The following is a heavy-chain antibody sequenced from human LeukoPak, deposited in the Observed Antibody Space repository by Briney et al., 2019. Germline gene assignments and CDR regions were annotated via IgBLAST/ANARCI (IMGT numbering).Heavy chain of an antibody. V-gene: IGHV4-59*01. CDR3: ARAGSGWYGGRLFEF. Sequence: SETLSLTCTVSGGSISFYHWSWIRQSPGKALEWIGDISESGSTNYMPSLKSRVTISVDTSNQFSLKLSSVTAADTAVYYCARAGSGWYGGRLFEFWGPGALVAVSS. CDR1: GGSISFYH. CDR2: ISESGST. D-gene: IGHD6-13*01. J-gene: IGHJ4*02.